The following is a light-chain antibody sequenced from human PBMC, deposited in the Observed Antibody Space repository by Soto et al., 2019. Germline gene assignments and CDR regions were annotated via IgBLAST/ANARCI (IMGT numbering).Light chain of an antibody. CDR2: EVT. Sequence: QSALTQPASVSGSPGQWITISCTGTINDIGSYDYVSWYQQHPGKAPKLLISEVTKRPSGVPDRFSGSKSGNTASLTVSGLQADDEADYYCGSKAGSNKHVVFGGGTKLTVL. CDR3: GSKAGSNKHVV. J-gene: IGLJ2*01. CDR1: INDIGSYDY. V-gene: IGLV2-8*01.